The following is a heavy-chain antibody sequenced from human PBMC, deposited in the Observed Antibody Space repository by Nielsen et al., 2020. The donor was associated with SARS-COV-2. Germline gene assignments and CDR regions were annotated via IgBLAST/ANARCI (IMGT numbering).Heavy chain of an antibody. CDR1: GFKFSDYF. J-gene: IGHJ6*02. CDR3: VKWVQLDLGYYYHGMDV. D-gene: IGHD6-6*01. CDR2: ISGSGSYT. V-gene: IGHV3-11*03. Sequence: GGSLRLSCAASGFKFSDYFMSWIRQAPGKGLECVSYISGSGSYTKYADSVTGRFTISRDNSKNTLHLQMNSLRVEDTAVYYCVKWVQLDLGYYYHGMDVWGQGTTVTVSS.